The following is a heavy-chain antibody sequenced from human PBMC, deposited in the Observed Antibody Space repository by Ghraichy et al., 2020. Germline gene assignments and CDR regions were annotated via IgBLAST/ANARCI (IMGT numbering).Heavy chain of an antibody. D-gene: IGHD3-16*01. CDR2: ISWNSGSL. V-gene: IGHV3-9*01. Sequence: GGSLRLSCTASGFTFDDYALHWVRQAPGKGLEWVSGISWNSGSLAYAESVKGRFTISRDNAKNSLYLQMNSLRAEDTALYYCARLGGRGSTWYYYYGMDVWGQGTTVTVAS. J-gene: IGHJ6*02. CDR3: ARLGGRGSTWYYYYGMDV. CDR1: GFTFDDYA.